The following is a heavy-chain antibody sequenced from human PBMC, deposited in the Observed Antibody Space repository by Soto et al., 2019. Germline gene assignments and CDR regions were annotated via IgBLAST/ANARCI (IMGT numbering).Heavy chain of an antibody. D-gene: IGHD1-1*01. CDR2: INHSGST. J-gene: IGHJ6*02. CDR3: ASRKRDRGEPSYYYSGMDV. Sequence: QVQLQPWGAGLLKPSETLSLTCAVYGGSFSGYYWSWIRQPPGKGLEWIGEINHSGSTNYNPALKSRVTRSVDTSKNQFSLKGMSVTAADTAVYYCASRKRDRGEPSYYYSGMDVWGQGTTVTVSS. CDR1: GGSFSGYY. V-gene: IGHV4-34*01.